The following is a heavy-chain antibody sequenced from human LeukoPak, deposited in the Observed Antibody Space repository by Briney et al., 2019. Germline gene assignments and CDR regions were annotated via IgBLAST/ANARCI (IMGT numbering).Heavy chain of an antibody. CDR1: GFTFTNYA. Sequence: GGSLRLSCAASGFTFTNYAMNWVRQAPGKGLEWVSVICGRGGSAYYADSVKGRFTISRDNSKNTLFLQMNSLSVEDTAVYYCAREATWGQWYFDHWGQGTPVTVSS. V-gene: IGHV3-23*01. CDR2: ICGRGGSA. CDR3: AREATWGQWYFDH. J-gene: IGHJ4*02. D-gene: IGHD6-19*01.